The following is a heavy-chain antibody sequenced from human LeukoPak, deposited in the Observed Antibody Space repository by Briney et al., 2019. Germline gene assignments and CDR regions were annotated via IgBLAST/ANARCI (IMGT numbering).Heavy chain of an antibody. CDR3: AREYSTSSEGDYFDY. D-gene: IGHD6-6*01. CDR1: GASITTYY. CDR2: IYHSGST. Sequence: SETLSPTCTVSGASITTYYWTWIRQPPGKGLEWIGYIYHSGSTNYNPSLKSRVTISLDTSRNQFSLRLSSVTAADTAVYFCAREYSTSSEGDYFDYWGQGSLVTVSS. V-gene: IGHV4-59*01. J-gene: IGHJ4*02.